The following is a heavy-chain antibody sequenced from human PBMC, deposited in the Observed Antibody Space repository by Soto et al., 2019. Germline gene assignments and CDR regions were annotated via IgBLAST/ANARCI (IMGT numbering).Heavy chain of an antibody. D-gene: IGHD1-7*01. J-gene: IGHJ4*02. V-gene: IGHV3-64*01. CDR2: ISSNGGTT. Sequence: EVQLAESGGGMVQTGGSLRLSCVASGFTFSSYDMHWFRQSPGKGLEYVSSISSNGGTTSYGNSVKGRFTISRDNAKNTLYLQLGSLRAEAMAVYYCVRRVSGNYDYWGQGTLITFSS. CDR3: VRRVSGNYDY. CDR1: GFTFSSYD.